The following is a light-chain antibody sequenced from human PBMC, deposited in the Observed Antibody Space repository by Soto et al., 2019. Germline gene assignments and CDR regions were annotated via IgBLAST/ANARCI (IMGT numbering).Light chain of an antibody. CDR3: HQYNFWPT. J-gene: IGKJ1*01. Sequence: IVLTQSPCTLSLSPWERATLSCRASQSVSSRYLAWYQQKPGQSPRLLIYGTSTRATGIPARFSGSGSGTEFTLTISSLQSEDFAVYYCHQYNFWPTFGQGTKVDIK. CDR1: QSVSSRY. V-gene: IGKV3-15*01. CDR2: GTS.